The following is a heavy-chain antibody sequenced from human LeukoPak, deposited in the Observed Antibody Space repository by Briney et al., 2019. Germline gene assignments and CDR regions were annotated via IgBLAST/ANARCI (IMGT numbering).Heavy chain of an antibody. CDR3: ARLWIQLWLPNWFDP. CDR1: GDSGKSSSYY. Sequence: SETLSLTCTVSGDSGKSSSYYWGWIRQSPGKGLEWIGSIYYSGNTYYNPSLKSRVTISVDTSKNQFSLKLSSVTAADTAVYYCARLWIQLWLPNWFDPWGQGTLVTVSS. CDR2: IYYSGNT. J-gene: IGHJ5*02. D-gene: IGHD5-18*01. V-gene: IGHV4-39*01.